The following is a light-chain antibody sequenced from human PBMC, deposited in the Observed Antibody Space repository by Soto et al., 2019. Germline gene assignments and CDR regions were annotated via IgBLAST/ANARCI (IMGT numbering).Light chain of an antibody. CDR2: GAS. V-gene: IGKV3-20*01. CDR3: QQYGSSPRFT. J-gene: IGKJ3*01. Sequence: EIVLTQSPGTLPLSPGERATLSCRASQSVSSSYLAWYQQKPGQAPRLLIYGASSRATGIPDRFSGSGSGTDVTLTISRLEPEDFAVYYCQQYGSSPRFTFGPGTKVDIK. CDR1: QSVSSSY.